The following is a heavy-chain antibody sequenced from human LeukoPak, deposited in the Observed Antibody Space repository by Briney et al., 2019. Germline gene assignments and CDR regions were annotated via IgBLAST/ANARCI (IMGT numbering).Heavy chain of an antibody. Sequence: SQTLSLTCTVSGGSISSGSYYWSWIRQPAGKGLEWIGRIYTSGSTNYNPSLKSRVTISVDTSKNQCSLKLSSVTAADTAVYYCASQISYYDFWSGSPSYYYYYMDVWGKGTTVTVSS. J-gene: IGHJ6*03. D-gene: IGHD3-3*01. CDR1: GGSISSGSYY. CDR2: IYTSGST. V-gene: IGHV4-61*02. CDR3: ASQISYYDFWSGSPSYYYYYMDV.